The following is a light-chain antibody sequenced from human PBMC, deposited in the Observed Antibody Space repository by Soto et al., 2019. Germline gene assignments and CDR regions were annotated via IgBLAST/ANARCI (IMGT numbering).Light chain of an antibody. CDR1: QSLLYSDGKTY. Sequence: DVVVTQTPLSLSVTPGQPASMSCKSSQSLLYSDGKTYLYWYLQRPGQPPQLLIYDVSNRFSGVPDRFSGSGSGTDFTLTISRLEPEDFAVYYCQQYGSSPITFGGGTKVDIK. CDR3: QQYGSSPIT. J-gene: IGKJ4*01. CDR2: DVS. V-gene: IGKV2D-29*01.